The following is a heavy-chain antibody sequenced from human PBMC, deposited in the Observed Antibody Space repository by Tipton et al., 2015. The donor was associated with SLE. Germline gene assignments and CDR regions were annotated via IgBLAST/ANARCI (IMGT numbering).Heavy chain of an antibody. J-gene: IGHJ6*02. CDR2: ISSSSSTI. V-gene: IGHV3-48*01. CDR3: ARRGSGWYWGESNGMDV. D-gene: IGHD6-19*01. CDR1: GFTFSSYS. Sequence: SLRLSCAASGFTFSSYSMNWVRQAPGKGLEWVSYISSSSSTIYYADSVKGRFTISRDNAKNSLYLQMNSLRAEDTAVYYCARRGSGWYWGESNGMDVWGQGTTVTVSS.